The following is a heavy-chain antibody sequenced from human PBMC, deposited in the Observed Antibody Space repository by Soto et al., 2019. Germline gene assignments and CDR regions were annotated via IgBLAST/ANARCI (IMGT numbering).Heavy chain of an antibody. Sequence: EVQLVESGGGLVQPGGSLRLSCAASGFTFSSYDMHWVRQATGKGLEWVSAIGTAGDTYYPGSVKGRFTISRENAKNSLYLQMNSLRAGDTAVYYCARGKDDDYDRYYGMDVWGQGTTVTVSS. CDR2: IGTAGDT. CDR1: GFTFSSYD. V-gene: IGHV3-13*04. J-gene: IGHJ6*02. CDR3: ARGKDDDYDRYYGMDV. D-gene: IGHD4-17*01.